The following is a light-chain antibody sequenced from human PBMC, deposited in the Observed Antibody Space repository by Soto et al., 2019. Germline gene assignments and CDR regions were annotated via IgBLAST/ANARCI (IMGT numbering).Light chain of an antibody. J-gene: IGLJ1*01. CDR2: SNN. CDR3: AAWDDSLIAYV. CDR1: SSNIGTNF. V-gene: IGLV1-44*01. Sequence: QSVLTQPPSASGTPGQRVSISCSGSSSNIGTNFVDWYQQLPGTAPKLLIYSNNQRPSGVPARFSGSKSGTPASLAISGLQSEDEADYYCAAWDDSLIAYVFGSGTKLTVL.